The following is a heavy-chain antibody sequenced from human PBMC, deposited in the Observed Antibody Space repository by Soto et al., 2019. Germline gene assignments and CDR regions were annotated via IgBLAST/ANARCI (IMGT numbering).Heavy chain of an antibody. J-gene: IGHJ4*02. D-gene: IGHD3-3*01. CDR2: IYYSGST. CDR1: GGSISSYY. V-gene: IGHV4-59*08. CDR3: ARHRVDFWSGYYFDY. Sequence: SETLSLTYTVSGGSISSYYWSWIRQPPGKGLEWIGYIYYSGSTNYNPSLKSRVTISVDTSKNQFSLKLSSVTAADTAVYYCARHRVDFWSGYYFDYWGQGTQVTVSS.